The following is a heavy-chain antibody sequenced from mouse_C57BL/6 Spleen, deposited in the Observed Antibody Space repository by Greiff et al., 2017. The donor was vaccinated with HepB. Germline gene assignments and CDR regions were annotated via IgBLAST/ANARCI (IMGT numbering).Heavy chain of an antibody. Sequence: EVQLQQSGPVLVKPGASVKMSCKASGYTFTDYYMNWVKQSHGKSLEWIGVINPYNGGTSYNQKFKGKATLTVDKSSSTAYMELNSLTSEDSAVYYCARGVLGYYAMDYWGQGTSVTVAS. V-gene: IGHV1-19*01. CDR2: INPYNGGT. J-gene: IGHJ4*01. CDR1: GYTFTDYY. D-gene: IGHD3-3*01. CDR3: ARGVLGYYAMDY.